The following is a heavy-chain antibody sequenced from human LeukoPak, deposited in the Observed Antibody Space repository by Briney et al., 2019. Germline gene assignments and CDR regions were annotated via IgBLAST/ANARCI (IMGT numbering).Heavy chain of an antibody. V-gene: IGHV3-11*01. CDR3: ARDLQVTNCGDDCYPHWYSDF. J-gene: IGHJ2*01. D-gene: IGHD2-21*02. Sequence: GGSLRLSCAASGFTFSNAWMSWVRQAPGQGLEWVSHISNSGNIILYADSVKGRFNISRDNAKNSLYLQMNSLRAEDTAMYYCARDLQVTNCGDDCYPHWYSDFWGRGTLVTVSS. CDR2: ISNSGNII. CDR1: GFTFSNAW.